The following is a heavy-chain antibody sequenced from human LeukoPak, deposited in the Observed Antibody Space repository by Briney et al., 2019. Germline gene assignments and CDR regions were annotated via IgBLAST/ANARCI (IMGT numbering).Heavy chain of an antibody. CDR1: GFTFSGFA. Sequence: PGGSLRLSCAASGFTFSGFAMTWVRQAPGKGLEWVSGISGSGGITYYADSVKGRFTVSRDNSKNTLYLQMNSLRAEDTAVYYCAKRDFEFLTGYYAYFDFWGQGTLVTVSS. CDR3: AKRDFEFLTGYYAYFDF. V-gene: IGHV3-23*01. CDR2: ISGSGGIT. D-gene: IGHD3-9*01. J-gene: IGHJ4*02.